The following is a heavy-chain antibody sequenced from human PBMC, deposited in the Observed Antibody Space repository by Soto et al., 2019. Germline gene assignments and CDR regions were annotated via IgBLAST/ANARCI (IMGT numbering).Heavy chain of an antibody. D-gene: IGHD2-15*01. CDR3: ARGIGGTSDY. J-gene: IGHJ4*02. CDR1: GGPFSGYY. Sequence: QVQLQQWGAGLSKPSETLSLTCAVHGGPFSGYYWSWIRQPPGKGLEWIGEINYSGNTNYTPSLKSRVTISVDTSKKHFSLKLSSVTATDTAVYYCARGIGGTSDYWGQGTLVTVSS. CDR2: INYSGNT. V-gene: IGHV4-34*01.